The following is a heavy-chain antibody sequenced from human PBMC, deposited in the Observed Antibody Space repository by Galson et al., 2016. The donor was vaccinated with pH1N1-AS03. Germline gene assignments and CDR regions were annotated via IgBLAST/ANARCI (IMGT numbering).Heavy chain of an antibody. V-gene: IGHV1-2*02. Sequence: CKASGDTFTDFYMHWVRQAPGQGLEWMGWVNANTGATKYAQKFQGRVTMTRDTSISTTYMELSRLTSDDMAVYYCANNKAGSSSTYWGQGIRVTVSS. CDR2: VNANTGAT. D-gene: IGHD6-6*01. CDR3: ANNKAGSSSTY. CDR1: GDTFTDFY. J-gene: IGHJ4*02.